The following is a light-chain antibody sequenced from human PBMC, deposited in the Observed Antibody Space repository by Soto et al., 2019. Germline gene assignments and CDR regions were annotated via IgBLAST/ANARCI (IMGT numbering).Light chain of an antibody. J-gene: IGLJ1*01. V-gene: IGLV2-14*01. CDR3: SSYTSSDTPYV. Sequence: QSVLTQPASVSGSPGQSITISCTGTSSDVGDYKYVSWYQQHPDKAPKLIIFVNSNRPSGISNRFSASNSGNTASLTISGLQAEDEADYYCSSYTSSDTPYVFGTGTKLTVL. CDR2: VNS. CDR1: SSDVGDYKY.